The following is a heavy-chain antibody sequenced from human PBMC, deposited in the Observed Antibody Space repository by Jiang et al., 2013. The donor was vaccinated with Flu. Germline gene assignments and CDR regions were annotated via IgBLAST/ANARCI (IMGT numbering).Heavy chain of an antibody. Sequence: LLKPSETLSLTCAVYGGSFSGYYWSWIRQPPGKGLEWIGEINHSGSTNYNPSLKSRVTISVDTSKNQFSLKLSSVTAADTAVYYCARGRSSDYWGQGTLVTVSS. CDR2: INHSGST. V-gene: IGHV4-34*01. CDR3: ARGRSSDY. CDR1: GGSFSGYY. J-gene: IGHJ4*02.